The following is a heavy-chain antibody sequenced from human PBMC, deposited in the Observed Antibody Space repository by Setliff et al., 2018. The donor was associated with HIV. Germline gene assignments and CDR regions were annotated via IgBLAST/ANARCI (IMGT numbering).Heavy chain of an antibody. CDR3: ARPLTPSYNFWGDAFGF. Sequence: SETLSLTCTVSGGSISSGSYYWSWIRQPAGKGLEWIGHIYTSGSTSFNPSLRSRVTISVDTSKNQFSLKLTSVTAADTAVYYCARPLTPSYNFWGDAFGFWGQGTMVTVSS. D-gene: IGHD3-3*01. CDR1: GGSISSGSYY. V-gene: IGHV4-61*09. J-gene: IGHJ3*01. CDR2: IYTSGST.